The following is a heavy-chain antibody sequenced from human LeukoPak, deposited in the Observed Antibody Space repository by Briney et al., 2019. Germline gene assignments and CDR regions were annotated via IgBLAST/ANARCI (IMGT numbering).Heavy chain of an antibody. CDR2: ISSSSSYI. CDR3: ARERIGYSSSSYFDY. J-gene: IGHJ4*02. Sequence: GGSLRLSCAASGFTFSSYSMNWVRQAPGKGLEWVSSISSSSSYIYYADSVKGRFTISRDNAKNSLYLQMNSLRAEDTAVYYCARERIGYSSSSYFDYWGQGTLVTVSS. V-gene: IGHV3-21*01. CDR1: GFTFSSYS. D-gene: IGHD6-13*01.